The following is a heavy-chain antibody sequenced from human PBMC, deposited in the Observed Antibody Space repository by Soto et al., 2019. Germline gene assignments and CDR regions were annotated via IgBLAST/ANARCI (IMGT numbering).Heavy chain of an antibody. J-gene: IGHJ6*02. V-gene: IGHV1-69*01. D-gene: IGHD2-2*01. CDR2: IIPSFGTA. CDR3: ARAPLGDVVVPAARPVSCLLCSALDGMDV. Sequence: QVQLVQSGAEVKKPGSSVKVSCKASGGTFSSYAISWVRQATGQGREWMGGIIPSFGTANYAQKFQGRVTITEDESTRQAYWELSRLRTEDTAVYYCARAPLGDVVVPAARPVSCLLCSALDGMDVWGQGTTVTVA. CDR1: GGTFSSYA.